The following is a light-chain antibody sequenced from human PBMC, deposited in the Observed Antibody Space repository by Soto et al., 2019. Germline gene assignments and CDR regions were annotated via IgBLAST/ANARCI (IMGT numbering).Light chain of an antibody. CDR1: QSVSDY. Sequence: RASQSVSDYLAWYQQRPGQAPRLLIFGASTRATGFPARFSCSGSGTDFNFSVTGLALEEFAVYYCQGPRNGPMSFAEGTRLEI. V-gene: IGKV3-11*01. CDR2: GAS. CDR3: QGPRNGPMS. J-gene: IGKJ5*01.